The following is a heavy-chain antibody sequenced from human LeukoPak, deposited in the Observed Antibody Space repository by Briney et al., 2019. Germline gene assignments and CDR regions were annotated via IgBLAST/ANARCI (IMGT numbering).Heavy chain of an antibody. J-gene: IGHJ4*02. CDR1: GFTFDDYA. D-gene: IGHD5-18*01. CDR2: ISWNSGSI. Sequence: GGSLRLSCAASGFTFDDYAMHWVRQAPGKGLEWVSGISWNSGSIGYADSVKGRFTISRDNAKNSLYLQMNSLRAEDTALYYCAKDINLRLWKSSFDYWGQGTLVTVSS. CDR3: AKDINLRLWKSSFDY. V-gene: IGHV3-9*01.